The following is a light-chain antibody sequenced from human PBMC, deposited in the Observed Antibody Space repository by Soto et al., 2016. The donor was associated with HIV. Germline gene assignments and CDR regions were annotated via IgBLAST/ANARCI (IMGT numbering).Light chain of an antibody. CDR1: QDISSW. V-gene: IGKV1-12*01. J-gene: IGKJ2*01. CDR2: VAS. Sequence: DIQMTQSPSSVSASVGDRVTITCRASQDISSWLAWYQQKPGKAPKLLIYVASNLQTGVPSRFSGSGSGTDFTLTISSLQPEDFATYYCQQANSFPPYTFGQGTKLEIK. CDR3: QQANSFPPYT.